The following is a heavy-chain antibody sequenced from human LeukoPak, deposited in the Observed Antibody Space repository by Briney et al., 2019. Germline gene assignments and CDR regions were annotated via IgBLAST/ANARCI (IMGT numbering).Heavy chain of an antibody. D-gene: IGHD6-19*01. CDR3: AREGAAVADAFDI. J-gene: IGHJ3*02. V-gene: IGHV3-21*01. CDR2: ISSSSSSYI. Sequence: PGGSLRLSCAASGFTFSSYSMNWVRQAPGKGLEWASSISSSSSSYIYYADSVKGRFTISRDNAKNSLYLQMNSLRAEDTAVYYCAREGAAVADAFDIWGQGTMVTVSS. CDR1: GFTFSSYS.